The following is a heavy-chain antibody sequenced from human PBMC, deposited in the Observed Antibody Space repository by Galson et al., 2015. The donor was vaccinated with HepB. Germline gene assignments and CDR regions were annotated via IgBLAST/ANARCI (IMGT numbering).Heavy chain of an antibody. Sequence: SLRLSCAASGFTFSSYGMHWVRQAPGKGLEWVAVISYDGSNKYYADSVKGRFTISRDNSKNTLYLQMNSLRAEDTAVYYCAKTGYSSGMDVWGQGTTVTVSS. V-gene: IGHV3-30*18. D-gene: IGHD6-13*01. J-gene: IGHJ6*02. CDR2: ISYDGSNK. CDR1: GFTFSSYG. CDR3: AKTGYSSGMDV.